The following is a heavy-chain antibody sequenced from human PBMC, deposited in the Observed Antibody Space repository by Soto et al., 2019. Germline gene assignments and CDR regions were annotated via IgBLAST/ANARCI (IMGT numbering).Heavy chain of an antibody. Sequence: GGSLRLSCAASGFTFDDYAMHWVRQAPGKGLEWVSGISWNSGSIYYADSVKGRFTISRDNSKNTLYLQMNSLRAEDTAVYYCAKDNLLYNWNPVGMDVWGQGTTVTVS. D-gene: IGHD1-1*01. V-gene: IGHV3-9*01. CDR2: ISWNSGSI. CDR1: GFTFDDYA. CDR3: AKDNLLYNWNPVGMDV. J-gene: IGHJ6*02.